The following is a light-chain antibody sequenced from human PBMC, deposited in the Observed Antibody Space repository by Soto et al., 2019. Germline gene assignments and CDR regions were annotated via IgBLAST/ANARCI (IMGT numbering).Light chain of an antibody. CDR3: QQYNNWPLT. Sequence: EIVMPQSPATLSVSPGERATLSCRASQSVSSNLAWYQQRPGQAPRLLIYGASTRATGIPARFSGSGSGTEFTLTISSLQSEDFAVYYCQQYNNWPLTLGGGTKVEIK. J-gene: IGKJ4*01. CDR2: GAS. V-gene: IGKV3-15*01. CDR1: QSVSSN.